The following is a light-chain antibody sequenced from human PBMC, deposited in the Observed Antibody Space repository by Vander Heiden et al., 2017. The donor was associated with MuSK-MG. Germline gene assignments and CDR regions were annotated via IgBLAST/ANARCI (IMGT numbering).Light chain of an antibody. J-gene: IGKJ1*01. CDR2: AAS. Sequence: DIQMTQSPSSLSASVGDRVTITCRASQSISSYLNWYQHKPGKAPKLLIYAASSLQSGVPSRFSGSASGTDFTLTISSLQPEDFATYYCQQSYTTPRTFGPGTRLEIK. V-gene: IGKV1-39*01. CDR3: QQSYTTPRT. CDR1: QSISSY.